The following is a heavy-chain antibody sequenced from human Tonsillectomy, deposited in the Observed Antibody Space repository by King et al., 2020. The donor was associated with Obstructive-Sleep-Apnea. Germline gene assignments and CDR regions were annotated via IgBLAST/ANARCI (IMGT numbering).Heavy chain of an antibody. V-gene: IGHV4-39*07. Sequence: QLQESGPGLVKPSATLSLTCPVSGGSITISSYYWGWIRQPPGKGLEWIGSIYYSGTTYYNPSLKSRITISVDTSKNQFSLKLSSVTAADTAVYYCAGEFITGTDFDYWGQGTLVTVSS. CDR1: GGSITISSYY. D-gene: IGHD1-20*01. J-gene: IGHJ4*02. CDR3: AGEFITGTDFDY. CDR2: IYYSGTT.